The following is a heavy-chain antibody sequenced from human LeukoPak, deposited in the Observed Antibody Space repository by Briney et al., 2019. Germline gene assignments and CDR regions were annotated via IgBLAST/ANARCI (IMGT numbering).Heavy chain of an antibody. CDR3: AKVGYTYAFDI. D-gene: IGHD5-24*01. V-gene: IGHV3-9*03. CDR2: ISWSSGSI. CDR1: GFTFDDYA. Sequence: GRSLRLSCAASGFTFDDYAMHWVRQAPGKGLEWVSGISWSSGSIGYADSVKGRFTISRDNAKNSLYLQMNSLRAEDMALYYCAKVGYTYAFDIWGQGTMVTVSS. J-gene: IGHJ3*02.